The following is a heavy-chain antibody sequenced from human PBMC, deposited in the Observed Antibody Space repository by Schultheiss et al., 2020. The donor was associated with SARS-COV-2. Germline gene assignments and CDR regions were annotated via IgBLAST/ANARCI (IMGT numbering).Heavy chain of an antibody. CDR3: ARPLDYDSSGYNLPLGY. CDR2: VNHSGST. CDR1: GYSLSSGYY. D-gene: IGHD3-22*01. Sequence: SETLSLTCAVSGYSLSSGYYWSWIRQPPGKGLEWIGEVNHSGSTNYNPSLKSRVTISVDTSKNQFSLKLSSVTAADTAVYYCARPLDYDSSGYNLPLGYWGQGTLVTVSS. V-gene: IGHV4-34*01. J-gene: IGHJ4*02.